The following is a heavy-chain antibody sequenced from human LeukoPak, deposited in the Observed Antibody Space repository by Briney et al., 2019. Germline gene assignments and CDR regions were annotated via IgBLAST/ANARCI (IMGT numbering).Heavy chain of an antibody. V-gene: IGHV1-18*01. D-gene: IGHD4-23*01. J-gene: IGHJ6*02. CDR1: GYTFTSYG. Sequence: GASVKVSCKASGYTFTSYGISWVRQAPGQGLEWMGWISAYNGNTNYAQKLQGRVTMTTDTSTSTAYMELRSLRSDDTAVYYCARIGRGTVVTLTWGYYYGMDVWGQGTTVTVSS. CDR3: ARIGRGTVVTLTWGYYYGMDV. CDR2: ISAYNGNT.